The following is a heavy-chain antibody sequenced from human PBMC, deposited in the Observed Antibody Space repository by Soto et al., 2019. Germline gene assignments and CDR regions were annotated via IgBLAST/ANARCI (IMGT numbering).Heavy chain of an antibody. CDR1: GFSFSDYA. CDR3: ARVAALNWNTAFDI. J-gene: IGHJ3*02. V-gene: IGHV3-23*05. Sequence: EVQLLESGGELVQPGGSLRLSCAASGFSFSDYAMTWVRQAPGKGLEWVALISTSGSSTLYADSMKGRFIISRDNSKNALYLQMNRLGADDTALYYCARVAALNWNTAFDIWGQGTMVVVSS. CDR2: ISTSGSST. D-gene: IGHD1-1*01.